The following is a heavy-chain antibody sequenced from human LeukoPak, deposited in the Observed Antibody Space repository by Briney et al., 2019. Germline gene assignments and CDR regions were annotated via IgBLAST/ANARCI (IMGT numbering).Heavy chain of an antibody. CDR1: GGSFSGYY. Sequence: SETLSLTCAVYGGSFSGYYWSWIRQPPGKGLEWIGEINHSGSTNYNPSLKSRVTISVDTSKNQFSLKLSSVTAADTAVYYCARAYPYTWIRFDYWGQGTLVTVSS. D-gene: IGHD1-20*01. CDR2: INHSGST. CDR3: ARAYPYTWIRFDY. J-gene: IGHJ4*02. V-gene: IGHV4-34*01.